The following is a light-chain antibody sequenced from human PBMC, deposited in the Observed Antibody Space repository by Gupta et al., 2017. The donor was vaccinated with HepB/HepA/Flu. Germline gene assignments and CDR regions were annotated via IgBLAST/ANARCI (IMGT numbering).Light chain of an antibody. CDR3: QQYCSLPRT. CDR2: TTS. J-gene: IGKJ1*01. CDR1: ESVSSGY. Sequence: EIVLTQSPGTLSLSPGERVTLSCIASESVSSGYVAWYQQKPGQAPTLLMHTTSTRATGVPDRFSGSGAGRNFILTISGLEPEDFAVYYCQQYCSLPRTFGQGTKLEVK. V-gene: IGKV3-20*01.